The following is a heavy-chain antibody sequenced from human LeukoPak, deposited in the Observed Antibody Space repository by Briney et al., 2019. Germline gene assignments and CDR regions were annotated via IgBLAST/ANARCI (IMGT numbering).Heavy chain of an antibody. CDR3: ARKLDY. Sequence: GGSLRLSCAASGFTFSSYAMHWVRQAPGKGLEWVAVISYDGSNKYYADSVKGRFTISRDNSKNTLYLQMNSLRAEDTAVYYCARKLDYWGQGTLVTVSS. CDR1: GFTFSSYA. J-gene: IGHJ4*02. V-gene: IGHV3-30*04. CDR2: ISYDGSNK. D-gene: IGHD2-15*01.